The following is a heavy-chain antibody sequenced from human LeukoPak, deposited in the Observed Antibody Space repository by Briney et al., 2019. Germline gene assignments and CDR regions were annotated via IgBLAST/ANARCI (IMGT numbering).Heavy chain of an antibody. D-gene: IGHD5-18*01. V-gene: IGHV3-21*01. J-gene: IGHJ4*02. CDR3: ARGPGYSYGYDYFDY. Sequence: GGSLRLSCAASGFTFSSYSMNWVRQAPGKGLEWVSSISSSSSYIYYADSVKGRFTISRDNAKNSLYLQMNSLRAEDTAVYYCARGPGYSYGYDYFDYWGQGTLVTVSS. CDR1: GFTFSSYS. CDR2: ISSSSSYI.